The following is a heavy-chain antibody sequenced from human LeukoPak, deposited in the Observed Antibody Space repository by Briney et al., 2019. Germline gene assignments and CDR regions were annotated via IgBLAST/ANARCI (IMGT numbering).Heavy chain of an antibody. CDR3: AKALYYYDSSGYSH. J-gene: IGHJ4*02. CDR2: IWFDGSNK. V-gene: IGHV3-33*06. Sequence: GGCLRLSCVASGFSFRSYGMHWVRQAPGKGLEWVAIIWFDGSNKYYTDSVKGRFTISRDNSKNTLYLQMNSLRAEDTAVYYCAKALYYYDSSGYSHWGQGTLVTVSS. D-gene: IGHD3-22*01. CDR1: GFSFRSYG.